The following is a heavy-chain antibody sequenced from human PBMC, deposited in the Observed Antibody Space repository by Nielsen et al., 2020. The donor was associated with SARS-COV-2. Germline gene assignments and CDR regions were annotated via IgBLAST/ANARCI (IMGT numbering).Heavy chain of an antibody. CDR3: ARSLYCGGDCYSPYYFDF. J-gene: IGHJ4*02. CDR1: GFTFSSYW. D-gene: IGHD2-21*02. V-gene: IGHV3-7*01. CDR2: IKQDGSEK. Sequence: GESLKISCAASGFTFSSYWMSWVRQAPGKGLEWVANIKQDGSEKYYVDSVKGRFTISRDNAKKSVYLQMNSLRAEDTAVYYCARSLYCGGDCYSPYYFDFWGRGTLVTVS.